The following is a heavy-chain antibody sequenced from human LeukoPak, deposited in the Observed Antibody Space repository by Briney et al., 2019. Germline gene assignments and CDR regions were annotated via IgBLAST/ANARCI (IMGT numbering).Heavy chain of an antibody. D-gene: IGHD3-3*01. CDR2: ISGSGGST. V-gene: IGHV3-23*01. Sequence: GGSLRLSCAASGFTFSSYSMNWVRQAPGKGLEWVSAISGSGGSTYYADSVKGRFTISRDNSKNTLYLQMNSLRAEDTAVYYCAKDLVHYDFWSGYYKDYYYYMDVWGKGTTVTVSS. J-gene: IGHJ6*03. CDR3: AKDLVHYDFWSGYYKDYYYYMDV. CDR1: GFTFSSYS.